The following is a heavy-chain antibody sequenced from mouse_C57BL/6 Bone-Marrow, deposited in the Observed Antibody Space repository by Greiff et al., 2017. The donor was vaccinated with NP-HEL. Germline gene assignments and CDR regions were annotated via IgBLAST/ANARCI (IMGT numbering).Heavy chain of an antibody. J-gene: IGHJ4*01. CDR3: TEDYYYAMDY. D-gene: IGHD2-4*01. Sequence: EVQGVESGGGLVQPGGSMKLSCVASGFTFSNYWMNWVRQSPEKGLEWVAQIRLKSDNYATHYAESVKGRFTISRDDSKSSVYLQMNNLRAEDTGIYYCTEDYYYAMDYWGRGTSVTVSS. CDR2: IRLKSDNYAT. CDR1: GFTFSNYW. V-gene: IGHV6-3*01.